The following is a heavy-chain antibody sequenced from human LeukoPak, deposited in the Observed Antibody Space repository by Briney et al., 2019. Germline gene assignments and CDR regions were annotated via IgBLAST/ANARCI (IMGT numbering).Heavy chain of an antibody. D-gene: IGHD3-22*01. J-gene: IGHJ4*02. CDR2: IIPIFGTA. V-gene: IGHV1-69*13. Sequence: GASVKVSCKASGGTFSSYAISWVRQAPGQGLEWMGGIIPIFGTANYAQKFQGRVTITADESTSTAYMELSSLRSEDTAVYYCARQYYYDSSGFAPPVDYWGQGTLVTVSS. CDR3: ARQYYYDSSGFAPPVDY. CDR1: GGTFSSYA.